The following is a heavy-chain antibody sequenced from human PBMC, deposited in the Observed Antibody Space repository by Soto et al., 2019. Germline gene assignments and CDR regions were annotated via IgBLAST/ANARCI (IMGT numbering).Heavy chain of an antibody. Sequence: SGKVSCKASGGTCSSYAISWVRQAPGQGLEWMGGSIPIFGTANYAQKFQGRVTITADESTSTAYMELSSLRSEDTAVYYCASPARKAIAAASYSCDYWCQGAPGTVSS. CDR2: SIPIFGTA. J-gene: IGHJ4*02. CDR1: GGTCSSYA. V-gene: IGHV1-69*13. CDR3: ASPARKAIAAASYSCDY. D-gene: IGHD6-13*01.